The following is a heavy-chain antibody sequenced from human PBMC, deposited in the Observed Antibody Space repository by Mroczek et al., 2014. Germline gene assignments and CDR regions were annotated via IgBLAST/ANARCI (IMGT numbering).Heavy chain of an antibody. J-gene: IGHJ4*02. Sequence: QVQLQESGPGLVKPSETLSLTCTVSGGSISSYYWSWIRQPPGKGLEWIGYIYYSGSTNYNPSLKSRVTISVDTSKNQFSLKLSSVTAADTAVYYCARAWYLDYWGQGTLVTVSS. CDR2: IYYSGST. CDR3: ARAWYLDY. V-gene: IGHV4-59*01. CDR1: GGSISSYY.